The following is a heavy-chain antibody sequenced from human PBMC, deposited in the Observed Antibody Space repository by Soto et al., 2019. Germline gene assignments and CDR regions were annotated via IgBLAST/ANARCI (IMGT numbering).Heavy chain of an antibody. CDR1: GGSISSSNW. J-gene: IGHJ6*02. CDR2: IHHSGST. Sequence: PSETLSLTCAVSGGSISSSNWWSWVRQPPGKGLEWIGEIHHSGSTNYNPSLKSRVTISVDKSKNQFSLKLSSVTAADTAVYYCARDNWNPYYYYYYGVDVWGQGTTVTVSS. V-gene: IGHV4-4*02. D-gene: IGHD1-20*01. CDR3: ARDNWNPYYYYYYGVDV.